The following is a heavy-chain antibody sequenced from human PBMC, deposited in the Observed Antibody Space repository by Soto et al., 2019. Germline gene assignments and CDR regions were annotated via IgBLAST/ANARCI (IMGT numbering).Heavy chain of an antibody. CDR2: SIAIFGTG. CDR1: GGTFSSYA. CDR3: ASSTVALVRGVLKQFEY. Sequence: SVKVSCKASGGTFSSYAISWVREAPGQGLEWRGGSIAIFGTGDYAQKFQGSVTITADESTSTAYMELSRPRSEDPAVHYCASSTVALVRGVLKQFEYWGQGTLVTVSS. D-gene: IGHD3-10*01. V-gene: IGHV1-69*13. J-gene: IGHJ4*02.